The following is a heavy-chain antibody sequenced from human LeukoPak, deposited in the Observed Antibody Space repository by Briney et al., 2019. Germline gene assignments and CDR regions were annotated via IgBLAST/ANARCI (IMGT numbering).Heavy chain of an antibody. V-gene: IGHV1-2*02. Sequence: ASVKVSCTASGYTFTGYYMHWVRQAPGQGLEWMGWINPNSGGTNYAQKFQGRVTMTRDTSISTAYMELSRLRSDDTAVYYCASPGYCSGGSCLIFDYWGQGTLVTVSS. J-gene: IGHJ4*02. D-gene: IGHD2-15*01. CDR3: ASPGYCSGGSCLIFDY. CDR2: INPNSGGT. CDR1: GYTFTGYY.